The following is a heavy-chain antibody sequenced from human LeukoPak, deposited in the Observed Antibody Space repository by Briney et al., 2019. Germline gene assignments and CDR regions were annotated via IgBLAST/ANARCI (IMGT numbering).Heavy chain of an antibody. D-gene: IGHD2-2*02. CDR1: GGTFSSYA. Sequence: ASVKVSCKASGGTFSSYAISWVRQAPGQGLEWMGWISAYNGNTNYAQKLQGRVTMTTDTSTSTAYMELRSLRSDDTAVYYCAREAQGYCSSTSCYTSTWGQGTLVTVSS. CDR2: ISAYNGNT. CDR3: AREAQGYCSSTSCYTST. V-gene: IGHV1-18*01. J-gene: IGHJ5*02.